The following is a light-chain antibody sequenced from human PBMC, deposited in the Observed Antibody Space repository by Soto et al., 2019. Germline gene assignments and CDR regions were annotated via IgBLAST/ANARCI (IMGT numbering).Light chain of an antibody. CDR1: SSNIGAGYD. Sequence: HSVLTQPPSVSGAPGQRVTISCTGSSSNIGAGYDVHWYQQLPGTAPKLLIYGNSNRPSGVPDRFSGSKSGTSASLAITGLQAEDEADYYCQSYDSSLSGSMVFGTGTKLTVL. CDR3: QSYDSSLSGSMV. V-gene: IGLV1-40*01. CDR2: GNS. J-gene: IGLJ1*01.